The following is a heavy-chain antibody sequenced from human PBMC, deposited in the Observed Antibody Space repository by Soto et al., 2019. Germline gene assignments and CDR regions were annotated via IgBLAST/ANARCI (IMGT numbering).Heavy chain of an antibody. Sequence: QVQLVQSGAEVKKPGSSVKVSCKASGGTFSSYAISWVRQAPGQGLEWMGGIIPICGTANYAQKFQGRVTITADESTSTAYRELSSLRSEDTAVYYCAREEPPPGGGSFDYWGQGTLVTVSS. CDR1: GGTFSSYA. J-gene: IGHJ4*02. CDR3: AREEPPPGGGSFDY. CDR2: IIPICGTA. V-gene: IGHV1-69*01. D-gene: IGHD3-16*01.